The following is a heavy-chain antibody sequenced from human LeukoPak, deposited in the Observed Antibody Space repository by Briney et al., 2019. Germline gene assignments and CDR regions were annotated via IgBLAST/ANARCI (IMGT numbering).Heavy chain of an antibody. CDR2: IYYSGST. Sequence: SETLSLTCTVSGGSISSYYWSWIRQPPGKGLEWIGYIYYSGSTNYNPSLKSRVTISVDTSKNQFSLKLSSVTAADTAVYYCAGSYYDILTGYWDSWGQGTLVTVSS. D-gene: IGHD3-9*01. CDR3: AGSYYDILTGYWDS. CDR1: GGSISSYY. V-gene: IGHV4-59*12. J-gene: IGHJ4*02.